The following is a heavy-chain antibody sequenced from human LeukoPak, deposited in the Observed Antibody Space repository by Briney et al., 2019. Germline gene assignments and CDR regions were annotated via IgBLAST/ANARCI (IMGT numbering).Heavy chain of an antibody. V-gene: IGHV4-34*01. CDR3: ARDNYDILTGYAQH. D-gene: IGHD3-9*01. CDR2: INHSGST. CDR1: GGSFSGFY. Sequence: SETLSLTCAVFGGSFSGFYWSWIRQPPGRGLEWIGEINHSGSTNYNPSLKSRLTISVDTSKNQFSLKLSSVTAADTAVYCCARDNYDILTGYAQHWGQGTLVTVSS. J-gene: IGHJ1*01.